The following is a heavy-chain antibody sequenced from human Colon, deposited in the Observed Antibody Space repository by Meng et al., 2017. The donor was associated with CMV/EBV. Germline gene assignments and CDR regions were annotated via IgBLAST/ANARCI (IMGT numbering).Heavy chain of an antibody. J-gene: IGHJ4*02. CDR1: GFIFSTYA. V-gene: IGHV3-23*01. D-gene: IGHD3/OR15-3a*01. CDR3: AKGAEYSNFWTAPE. Sequence: GESLKISCAASGFIFSTYAMSWVRQAPGKGLEWVSGISGRGDNTYYADSVKGRFTISRDNSKNTLFLQVNALRAEDTAVYYCAKGAEYSNFWTAPEWGQGTLVTVSS. CDR2: ISGRGDNT.